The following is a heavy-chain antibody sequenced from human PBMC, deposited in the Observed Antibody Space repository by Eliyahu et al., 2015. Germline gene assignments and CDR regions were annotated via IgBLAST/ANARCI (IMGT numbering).Heavy chain of an antibody. Sequence: QVQLVQSGAXVKKPGASXXISCKASGYTFTSNFXXWVRQAPGQGLEWMGLIXPNTGSTTYXQKFQDRVTMTRNTSTSTVYMELSSLRSDDTAMYYCARDLEAAPHYWGHGTLVTVSS. CDR3: ARDLEAAPHY. J-gene: IGHJ4*01. CDR2: IXPNTGST. CDR1: GYTFTSNF. D-gene: IGHD6-25*01. V-gene: IGHV1-46*01.